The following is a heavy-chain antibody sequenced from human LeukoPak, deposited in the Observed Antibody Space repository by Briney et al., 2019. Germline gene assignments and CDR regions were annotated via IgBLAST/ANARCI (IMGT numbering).Heavy chain of an antibody. CDR3: ARADCSVGTRPQY. CDR1: GYTFTSKG. CDR2: ISVYTGDT. D-gene: IGHD2-15*01. Sequence: ASVKVSCKASGYTFTSKGITWVRQAPGQGLERMGWISVYTGDTNYAPKPQDRVTMTTETSTSTAYMELRSLRSDDTPVYYCARADCSVGTRPQYWGQGTRVTVSS. V-gene: IGHV1-18*01. J-gene: IGHJ4*02.